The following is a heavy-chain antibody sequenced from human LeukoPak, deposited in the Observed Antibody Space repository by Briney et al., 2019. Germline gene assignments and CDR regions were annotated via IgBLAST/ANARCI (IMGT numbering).Heavy chain of an antibody. D-gene: IGHD6-19*01. V-gene: IGHV3-53*01. CDR3: ARGGGYTTGWYGEA. J-gene: IGHJ5*02. CDR2: IYSGGAT. CDR1: GFTVSSSY. Sequence: PGGSLRLSCAASGFTVSSSYMSWVRQAPGKGLEWVSVIYSGGATDYGDSVKGRFSISRDNSKNTLYLQMNSLRADDTAVYYCARGGGYTTGWYGEAWGQGTLVTVSS.